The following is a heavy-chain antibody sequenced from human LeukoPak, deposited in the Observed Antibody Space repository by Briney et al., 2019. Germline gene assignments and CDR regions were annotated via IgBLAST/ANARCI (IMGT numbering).Heavy chain of an antibody. CDR1: GYTFTGYY. J-gene: IGHJ4*02. CDR3: ARAVDIVATADY. CDR2: INPNSGGT. Sequence: ASVKVSCRAYGYTFTGYYMHWVRQAPGQGLEWMGWINPNSGGTNYAQKFQGRVTMTRDTSISTAYMELSRLRSDDTAVYYCARAVDIVATADYWGQGTLVTVSS. D-gene: IGHD5-12*01. V-gene: IGHV1-2*02.